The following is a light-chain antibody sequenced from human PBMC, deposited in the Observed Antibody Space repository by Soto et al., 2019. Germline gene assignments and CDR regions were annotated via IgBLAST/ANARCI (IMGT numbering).Light chain of an antibody. Sequence: QAVVTQEPSLTVSPGGTVTLTCGSSTGAVTSGLYPYWFQQRPGQAPRTLISETSSKQSWTPARFSGSLLGGKAALTLSGAQPEDEADYYCFLSYSGALVFGGGTKVTVL. CDR1: TGAVTSGLY. CDR3: FLSYSGALV. J-gene: IGLJ2*01. V-gene: IGLV7-46*01. CDR2: ETS.